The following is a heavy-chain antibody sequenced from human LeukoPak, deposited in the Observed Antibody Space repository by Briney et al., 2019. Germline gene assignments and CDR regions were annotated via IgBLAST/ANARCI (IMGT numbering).Heavy chain of an antibody. CDR3: ARDGDPTGYFDY. Sequence: GGSLRLSCAVSGFSFSYNWMHWVRQAPGKGLVWVSRINSDGSGTIYADPVKGRFTISRDNSKNTLYLQMNSLRAEDTAVYYCARDGDPTGYFDYWGQGTLVTVSS. CDR2: INSDGSGT. CDR1: GFSFSYNW. V-gene: IGHV3-74*01. D-gene: IGHD4-17*01. J-gene: IGHJ4*02.